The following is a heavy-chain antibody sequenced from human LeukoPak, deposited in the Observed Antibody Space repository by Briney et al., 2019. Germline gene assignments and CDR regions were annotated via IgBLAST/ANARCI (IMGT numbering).Heavy chain of an antibody. CDR2: ISSSGSTI. CDR1: GFTFSSYE. V-gene: IGHV3-48*03. J-gene: IGHJ6*02. D-gene: IGHD3-3*01. CDR3: ARVATFGYYAVDV. Sequence: PGGSLRLSCAASGFTFSSYETNWVRQAPGKGLEWVSYISSSGSTIYYADSVKGRFTISRDNAKNSLYLQMNSLRAEDSAVYYCARVATFGYYAVDVWGQGTTVTVSS.